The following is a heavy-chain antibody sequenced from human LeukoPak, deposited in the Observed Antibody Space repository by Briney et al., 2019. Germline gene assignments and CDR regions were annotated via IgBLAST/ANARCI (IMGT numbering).Heavy chain of an antibody. Sequence: GASVKVSCKASGYSFNDKYLHWVRQAPGQGLEGMGLINPTGGSTGYAQKFQGRVTMTRDMSTSTDYMELSSLRSEDTAIYYCARDYGSWNYDGFDYWGQGTLVTVSS. J-gene: IGHJ4*02. CDR2: INPTGGST. V-gene: IGHV1-46*02. CDR3: ARDYGSWNYDGFDY. CDR1: GYSFNDKY. D-gene: IGHD1-7*01.